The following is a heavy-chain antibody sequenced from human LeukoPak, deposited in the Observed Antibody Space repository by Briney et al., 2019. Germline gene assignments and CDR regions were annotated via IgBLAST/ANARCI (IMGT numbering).Heavy chain of an antibody. J-gene: IGHJ4*02. D-gene: IGHD3-10*01. CDR1: GFTFTKYS. CDR2: ISSGSTTI. CDR3: ARRESTTMVRGGVDY. Sequence: GGSLRPSCAASGFTFTKYSMHWVRQTPGKGLEWVSYISSGSTTIYYTDSVKGRFTISRDNAKNSLYLQMNSLRAEDTAVYYCARRESTTMVRGGVDYWGQGTLVTVSS. V-gene: IGHV3-48*01.